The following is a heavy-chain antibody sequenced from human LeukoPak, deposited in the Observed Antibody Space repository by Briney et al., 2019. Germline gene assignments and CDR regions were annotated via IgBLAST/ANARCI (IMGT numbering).Heavy chain of an antibody. Sequence: SVKVSCKASGGTFSNYGFTWVRQAPGQGLECMGAIVPAFGTTNYAEKFQDRVTITADTSTSTVYMQLSSLRSEDTAVYYCARVGGPMVRGVFDSWCQGTLLTVSS. D-gene: IGHD3-10*01. CDR1: GGTFSNYG. CDR3: ARVGGPMVRGVFDS. CDR2: IVPAFGTT. V-gene: IGHV1-69*06. J-gene: IGHJ4*02.